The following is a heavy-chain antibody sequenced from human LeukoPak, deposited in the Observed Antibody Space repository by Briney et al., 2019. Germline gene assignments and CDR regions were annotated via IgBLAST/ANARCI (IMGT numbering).Heavy chain of an antibody. D-gene: IGHD2-15*01. CDR3: AREEHGYCSGGSCYSFDP. Sequence: GASVKVSCKASGYTYTGYYMHWVRQPPRQGLEWMGWINSNSGGTNYAQKFQGRVTMTRDTSISTAYMELSRLRSDDTAVYYCAREEHGYCSGGSCYSFDPWGQGTLVTVSS. CDR2: INSNSGGT. V-gene: IGHV1-2*02. J-gene: IGHJ5*02. CDR1: GYTYTGYY.